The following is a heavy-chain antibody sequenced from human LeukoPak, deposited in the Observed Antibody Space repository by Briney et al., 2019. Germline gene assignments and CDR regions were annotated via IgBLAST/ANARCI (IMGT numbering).Heavy chain of an antibody. CDR2: INNAGGT. CDR1: GFTFSNYA. V-gene: IGHV3-23*01. D-gene: IGHD3-9*01. J-gene: IGHJ4*02. Sequence: PGGSLRLSCAASGFTFSNYAMRWVRQAPGKGLEWVSSINNAGGTYYADSVKGRFTISRDNSKNTLYLQMNGLRVEDTAVYYCALGLVTDYWGQGTLVTVSS. CDR3: ALGLVTDY.